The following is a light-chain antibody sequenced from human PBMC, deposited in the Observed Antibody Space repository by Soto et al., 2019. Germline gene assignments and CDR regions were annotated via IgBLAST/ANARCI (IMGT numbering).Light chain of an antibody. Sequence: DIQMTQSPSTLSASVGDRVTITCRASQSISSWLAWYQQKPGKAPKLLIYKASSLESGVTSRFSGSGSGTEFTLTISSLQPDDFATYYCQQYNSYPLTFGQGTRVEIK. CDR2: KAS. J-gene: IGKJ5*01. V-gene: IGKV1-5*03. CDR3: QQYNSYPLT. CDR1: QSISSW.